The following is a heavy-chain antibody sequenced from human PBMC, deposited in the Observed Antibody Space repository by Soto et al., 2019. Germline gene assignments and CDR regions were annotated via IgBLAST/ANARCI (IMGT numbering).Heavy chain of an antibody. V-gene: IGHV5-51*01. CDR3: ASHAHWERNSAY. CDR1: GYIFIKQW. J-gene: IGHJ4*02. D-gene: IGHD1-1*01. CDR2: IYPGDSDI. Sequence: PGESLKISCQGSGYIFIKQWIAWVRQRPGKGLEWMGIIYPGDSDITYSPSFQGHVTFSVDKSINTAYLQWRSLEASDTAMYYCASHAHWERNSAYWGQGTLVTVSS.